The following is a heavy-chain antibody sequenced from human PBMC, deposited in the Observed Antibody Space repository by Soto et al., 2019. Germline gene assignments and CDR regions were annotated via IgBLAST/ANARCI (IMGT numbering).Heavy chain of an antibody. CDR2: ISGSGGST. V-gene: IGHV3-23*01. D-gene: IGHD3-22*01. CDR1: GFTFSSYA. J-gene: IGHJ4*02. CDR3: AKNPPRIYDSGTGDY. Sequence: SGGSLRLSCAASGFTFSSYAMSWVRQAPGKGLEWVSAISGSGGSTYYADSVKGRFTISRDNSKNTLYLQMNSLRAEDTAVYYCAKNPPRIYDSGTGDYWGQGTLVTVSS.